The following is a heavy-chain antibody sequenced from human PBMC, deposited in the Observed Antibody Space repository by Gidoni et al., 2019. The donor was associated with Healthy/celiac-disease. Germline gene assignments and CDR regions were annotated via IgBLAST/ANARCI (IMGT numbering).Heavy chain of an antibody. CDR2: IVVGSGNT. CDR3: AAIRYCSGGSCYGEGFDP. J-gene: IGHJ5*02. V-gene: IGHV1-58*01. Sequence: QMQLVQSGPEVKKPGTSVKVSCKASGFTFTSSAVQWVRQARGQRLEWIGWIVVGSGNTNYAQKFQERVTITRDMSTSTAYMELSSLRSEDTAVYYCAAIRYCSGGSCYGEGFDPWGQGTLVTVSS. D-gene: IGHD2-15*01. CDR1: GFTFTSSA.